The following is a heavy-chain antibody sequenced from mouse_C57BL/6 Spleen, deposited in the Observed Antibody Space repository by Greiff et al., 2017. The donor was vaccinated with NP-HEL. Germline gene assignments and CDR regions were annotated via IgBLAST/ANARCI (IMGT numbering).Heavy chain of an antibody. J-gene: IGHJ3*01. V-gene: IGHV10-1*01. D-gene: IGHD1-1*01. CDR3: VRPITTGAEAWFAY. CDR2: IRSKSNNYAT. Sequence: EVMLVESGGGLVQPKGSLKLSCAASGFSFNTYAMNWVRQAPGKGLEWVARIRSKSNNYATYYADSVKDRFTISRDDSESMLYLQMNNLKTEDTAMYYCVRPITTGAEAWFAYWGQGTLVTVSA. CDR1: GFSFNTYA.